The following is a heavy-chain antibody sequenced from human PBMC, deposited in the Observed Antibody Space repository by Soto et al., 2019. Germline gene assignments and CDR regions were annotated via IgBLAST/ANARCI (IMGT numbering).Heavy chain of an antibody. J-gene: IGHJ4*02. CDR1: GYTFTGYY. CDR2: ISPSGGST. CDR3: ARDHLDRYYYDSSGYYPPDY. Sequence: SGKVSCKASGYTFTGYYMHWVRQAPVQGLEWMGIISPSGGSTSYAPRFQGRVTMTRDTSTSKVYMELSSLTSEDTAVYYCARDHLDRYYYDSSGYYPPDYWGQGTLVTVS. V-gene: IGHV1-46*01. D-gene: IGHD3-22*01.